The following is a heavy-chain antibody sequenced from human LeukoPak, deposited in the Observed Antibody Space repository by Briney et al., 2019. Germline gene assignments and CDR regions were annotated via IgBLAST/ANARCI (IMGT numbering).Heavy chain of an antibody. J-gene: IGHJ6*03. Sequence: GSLRLSCAASGFTFNNYGMHWVRQAPGKGLEWVAFIRYEGSNKYYADSVKGRFTISRDNSKNTLYLQMSSLRAEDTAVYYCAKAGRDCSGGTCYFNYYYYYYMDVWGRGTTATVSS. CDR1: GFTFNNYG. CDR2: IRYEGSNK. D-gene: IGHD2-15*01. V-gene: IGHV3-30*02. CDR3: AKAGRDCSGGTCYFNYYYYYYMDV.